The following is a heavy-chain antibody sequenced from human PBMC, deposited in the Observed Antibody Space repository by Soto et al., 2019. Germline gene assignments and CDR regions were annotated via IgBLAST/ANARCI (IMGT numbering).Heavy chain of an antibody. D-gene: IGHD6-19*01. CDR2: INNGGGT. CDR3: ATSSDWSPLLDY. V-gene: IGHV1-2*02. Sequence: ASVKVSCKASRSTFTNFYLHWVRQAPGQRPEWMGWINNGGGTIYAQKFQGRLTMTRDTSITTAYMELSRLSSDGTAFYYCATSSDWSPLLDYWGQGTLVTVSS. J-gene: IGHJ4*02. CDR1: RSTFTNFY.